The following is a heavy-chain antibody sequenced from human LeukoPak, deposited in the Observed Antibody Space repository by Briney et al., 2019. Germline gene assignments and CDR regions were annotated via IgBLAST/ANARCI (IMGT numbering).Heavy chain of an antibody. V-gene: IGHV3-20*04. J-gene: IGHJ4*02. Sequence: AGGSLRLSCAASGFTFSSYAMSWVRQAPGKGLEWVSAINRNGDSTGYADSVKGRFTISRDNAKNSLYLQMNSLRAEDTAVYYCARDLRYYFDYWGQGTLVTVSS. CDR3: ARDLRYYFDY. CDR2: INRNGDST. CDR1: GFTFSSYA.